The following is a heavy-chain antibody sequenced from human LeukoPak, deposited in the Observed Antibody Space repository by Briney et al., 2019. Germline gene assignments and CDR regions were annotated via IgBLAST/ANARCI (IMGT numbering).Heavy chain of an antibody. CDR3: ARDRSSYTPRWHNWFDP. J-gene: IGHJ5*02. Sequence: ASVKVSCKASGYTFTDYYMHWVPQAPGQGLEWMGWINPNSGGTNYAQKFQGKVTMTRDTYIRTAYMELSRLRSDDTAVYYCARDRSSYTPRWHNWFDPWGQGTLVTVSS. V-gene: IGHV1-2*02. CDR2: INPNSGGT. CDR1: GYTFTDYY. D-gene: IGHD3-16*02.